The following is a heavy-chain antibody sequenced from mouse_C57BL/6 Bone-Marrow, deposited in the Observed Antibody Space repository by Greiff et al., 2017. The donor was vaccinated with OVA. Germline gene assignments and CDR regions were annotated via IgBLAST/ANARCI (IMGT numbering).Heavy chain of an antibody. CDR1: GFTFSSYA. CDR3: ARDNYGKGNY. D-gene: IGHD2-1*01. V-gene: IGHV5-4*01. CDR2: ISDGGSYT. J-gene: IGHJ2*01. Sequence: DVQLVESGGGLVKPGGSLKLSCAASGFTFSSYAMSWVRQTPEKRLEWVATISDGGSYTYYPDNVKGRFTISRDNAKNNLYLQMSHLKSEDTAMYYCARDNYGKGNYWGQGTTLTVSS.